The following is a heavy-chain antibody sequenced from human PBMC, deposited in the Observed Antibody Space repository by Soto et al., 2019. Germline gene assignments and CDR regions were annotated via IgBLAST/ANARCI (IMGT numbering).Heavy chain of an antibody. CDR1: GASVRSDNFY. CDR3: ARSYSGYDFGSRNYFDY. D-gene: IGHD5-12*01. Sequence: QVQLQESGPGLVKPSETLSLTCSVFGASVRSDNFYWSWIRQPPGKGLEWIGLIYYDGGTNYNPYLKSRVIISVDTSKNQFSLTLTSVTTADRAVYYCARSYSGYDFGSRNYFDYWGQGSLVTVSS. CDR2: IYYDGGT. V-gene: IGHV4-61*01. J-gene: IGHJ4*02.